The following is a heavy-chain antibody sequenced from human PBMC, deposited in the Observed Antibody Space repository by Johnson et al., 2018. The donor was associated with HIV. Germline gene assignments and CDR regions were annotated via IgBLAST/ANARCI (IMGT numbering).Heavy chain of an antibody. CDR3: ARDPNSSNCSGVTCYSAAFDI. V-gene: IGHV3-11*04. CDR2: ISSSGSTI. D-gene: IGHD2-15*01. J-gene: IGHJ3*02. Sequence: QVQLVESGGGLVKPGGSLRLSCAASGFTFSDYYMSWIRQAPGKGLEWVSYISSSGSTIYYADSVKGRFTISRDNAKNSLYLQMNSLRAGDTAVYYCARDPNSSNCSGVTCYSAAFDIWGQGTMVTVSS. CDR1: GFTFSDYY.